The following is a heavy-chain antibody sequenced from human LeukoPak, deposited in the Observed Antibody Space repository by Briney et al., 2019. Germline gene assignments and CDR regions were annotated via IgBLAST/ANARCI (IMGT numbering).Heavy chain of an antibody. CDR3: ARAAHYDSSGYSQNAFDI. CDR1: GGSISSGDYC. J-gene: IGHJ3*02. CDR2: IYHSGST. Sequence: SETLSLTCTVSGGSISSGDYCWSWIRQPPGKGLEWIGYIYHSGSTYYNPSLKSRVTISVDRSKNQFSLKLSSVTAADTAVYYCARAAHYDSSGYSQNAFDIWGQGTMVTVSS. D-gene: IGHD3-22*01. V-gene: IGHV4-30-2*01.